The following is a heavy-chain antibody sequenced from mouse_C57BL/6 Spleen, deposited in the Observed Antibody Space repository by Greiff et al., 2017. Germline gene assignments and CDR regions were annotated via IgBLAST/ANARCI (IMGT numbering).Heavy chain of an antibody. CDR2: ISYDGSN. Sequence: EVQLVESGPGLVKPSQSLSLTCSVTGYSITSGYYWNWIRQFPGNKLEWMGYISYDGSNNYNPSLKNRISITRDTSKNQFFLKLNSVTTEDTATYYCARARGYGFAYWGQGTLVTVSA. D-gene: IGHD1-2*01. CDR3: ARARGYGFAY. V-gene: IGHV3-6*01. CDR1: GYSITSGYY. J-gene: IGHJ3*01.